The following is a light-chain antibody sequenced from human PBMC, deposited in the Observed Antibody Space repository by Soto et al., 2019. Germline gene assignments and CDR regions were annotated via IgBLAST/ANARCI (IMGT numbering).Light chain of an antibody. CDR2: ATN. J-gene: IGKJ1*01. Sequence: DIHLTQSPSTLSASVGDRVTITCRASQSISILLAWYQQKPGKAPNLLIYATNTLETGVSSRFSGSGSGTEYTLTISSLQPDDSATYYCQHYNDFSWTFGQGTKVEIK. CDR1: QSISIL. CDR3: QHYNDFSWT. V-gene: IGKV1-5*03.